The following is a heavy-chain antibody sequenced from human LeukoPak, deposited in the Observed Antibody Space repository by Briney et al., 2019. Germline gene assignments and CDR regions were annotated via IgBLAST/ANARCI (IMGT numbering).Heavy chain of an antibody. CDR3: AREGVVVVAATRGTDGYYYMDV. J-gene: IGHJ6*03. CDR1: GGSFSGYY. Sequence: PSETLSLTCAVYGGSFSGYYWSWIRQPPGKGLEWIGEINHSGSTNYNPSLKSRVTISVDTSKNQFSLKLSSVTAADTAVYYCAREGVVVVAATRGTDGYYYMDVWGKGTTVTVSS. D-gene: IGHD2-15*01. V-gene: IGHV4-34*01. CDR2: INHSGST.